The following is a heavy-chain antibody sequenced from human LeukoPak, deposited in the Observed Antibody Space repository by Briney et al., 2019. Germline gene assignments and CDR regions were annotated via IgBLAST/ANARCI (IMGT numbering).Heavy chain of an antibody. CDR2: IYYSGST. CDR1: GGSFSGYY. CDR3: ASFTPRILPVYFYYFDY. D-gene: IGHD3-9*01. J-gene: IGHJ4*02. V-gene: IGHV4-34*09. Sequence: SETLSLTCAVYGGSFSGYYWSWIRQPPGKGLEWIGYIYYSGSTYYNPSLKSRVTISVDTSKNQFSLKLSSVTAADTAVYYCASFTPRILPVYFYYFDYGGREP.